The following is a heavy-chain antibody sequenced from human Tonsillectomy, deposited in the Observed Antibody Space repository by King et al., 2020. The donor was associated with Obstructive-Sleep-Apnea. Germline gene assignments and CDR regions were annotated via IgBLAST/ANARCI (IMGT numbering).Heavy chain of an antibody. CDR1: GYSISSGYY. J-gene: IGHJ3*01. CDR3: ARAASLLDYYDSSGFTPFPS. V-gene: IGHV4-38-2*02. Sequence: QLQESGPGLVKPSETLSLTCTVSGYSISSGYYWGWIRQPPGKGLEWIGSIYHSGNTYYNPSLKSRVTISVDTSKNQFSLKLSSVTAADTAVYYCARAASLLDYYDSSGFTPFPSWGQGTMVTVSS. CDR2: IYHSGNT. D-gene: IGHD3-22*01.